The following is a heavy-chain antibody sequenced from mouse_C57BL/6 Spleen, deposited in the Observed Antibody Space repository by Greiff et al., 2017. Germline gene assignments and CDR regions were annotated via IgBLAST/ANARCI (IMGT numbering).Heavy chain of an antibody. J-gene: IGHJ1*03. Sequence: QVQLQQPGTDLVKPGASVKLSCKASGYTFTSYWMHWVKQRPGQGLEWIGNINPSNGGTNYNEKFKSKATLTVDKSSSTAYMQLSSLTSEDAAVEYCAKRMGNWEGYLDVWGTGTTVTVSS. D-gene: IGHD4-1*01. CDR2: INPSNGGT. CDR3: AKRMGNWEGYLDV. V-gene: IGHV1-53*01. CDR1: GYTFTSYW.